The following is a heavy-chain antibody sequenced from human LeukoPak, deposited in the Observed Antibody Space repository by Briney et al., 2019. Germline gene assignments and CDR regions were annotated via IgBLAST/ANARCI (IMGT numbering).Heavy chain of an antibody. Sequence: GGSLRLSCAASGFTFSSYAMHWVRQAPGKGLEWVAVISYDGRNKYYADSVKGRFTISRDNSKNTLYLQMNSLRAEDTAVYYCARENYGDHYFDYWGQGTLVTVSS. D-gene: IGHD4-17*01. CDR1: GFTFSSYA. CDR2: ISYDGRNK. CDR3: ARENYGDHYFDY. J-gene: IGHJ4*02. V-gene: IGHV3-30*04.